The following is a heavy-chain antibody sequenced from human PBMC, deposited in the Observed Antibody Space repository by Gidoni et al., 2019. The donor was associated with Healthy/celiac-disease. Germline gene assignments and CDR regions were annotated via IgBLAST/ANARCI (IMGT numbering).Heavy chain of an antibody. D-gene: IGHD3-16*01. Sequence: QVQLVESGGGVVQPGRSLRLSCAASGFTFSSYAMPWVRQAPGKGLEWVAVISYDGSNKYYADSVKGRFTISRDNSKNTLYLQMNSLRAEDTAVYYCARGRHMITFGGAYYYYGMDVWGQGTTVTVSS. CDR1: GFTFSSYA. V-gene: IGHV3-30-3*01. CDR3: ARGRHMITFGGAYYYYGMDV. CDR2: ISYDGSNK. J-gene: IGHJ6*02.